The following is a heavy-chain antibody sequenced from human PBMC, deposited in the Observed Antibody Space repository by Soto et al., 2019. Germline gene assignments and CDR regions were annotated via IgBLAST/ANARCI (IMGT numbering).Heavy chain of an antibody. V-gene: IGHV1-69*12. CDR1: GGTFSNSA. CDR3: ARDKGRLQIGGNYNYPLDV. CDR2: IIPIFRTP. Sequence: QVQLEQSGAEVKKPGSSVKVSCKTSGGTFSNSAISWVRQAPGQGPEWMGGIIPIFRTPDRAQKFQDSVTITADQSTTTGYMELRGLRSADTAVYYCARDKGRLQIGGNYNYPLDVWGQGTTVTVSS. J-gene: IGHJ6*02. D-gene: IGHD1-1*01.